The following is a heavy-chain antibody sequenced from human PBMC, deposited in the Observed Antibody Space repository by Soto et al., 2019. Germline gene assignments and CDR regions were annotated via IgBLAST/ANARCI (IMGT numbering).Heavy chain of an antibody. CDR2: ISAYNGNT. J-gene: IGHJ6*02. V-gene: IGHV1-18*01. CDR1: GYTFTNYG. Sequence: QVQLVQSGTEVKKPGASMKVSCKASGYTFTNYGITWVRQAPGQGLEWMGWISAYNGNTNYAQRLQGRVTMTTDTTTSTAYMELRSLRSDDTAVYYCARRDTYYDILTGTPMDVWGQGTTVTVSS. D-gene: IGHD3-9*01. CDR3: ARRDTYYDILTGTPMDV.